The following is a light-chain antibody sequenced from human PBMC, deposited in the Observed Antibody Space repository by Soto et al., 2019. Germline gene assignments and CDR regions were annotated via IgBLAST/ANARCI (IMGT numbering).Light chain of an antibody. J-gene: IGKJ3*01. V-gene: IGKV1-13*02. CDR3: QQFNSYPLFT. Sequence: AIQLTQSPSSLSASVGDRVTITCRASQGISSALAWYQQKPGKAPKLLIYDASSLESGVPSRFSGSGSGTDFTLTISSLQPEDFATYYCQQFNSYPLFTFGPGTRWIS. CDR1: QGISSA. CDR2: DAS.